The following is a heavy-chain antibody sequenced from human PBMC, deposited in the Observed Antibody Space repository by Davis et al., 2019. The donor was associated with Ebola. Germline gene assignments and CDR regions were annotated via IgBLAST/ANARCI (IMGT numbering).Heavy chain of an antibody. CDR2: ISGSGGST. V-gene: IGHV3-23*01. J-gene: IGHJ6*02. CDR3: ARDGFSSSWYYYGMDV. Sequence: AGSLTLSCAASEFTFSSYAMSWVRQAPGKGLEWVSGISGSGGSTYYADSVKGRFTISRDNSKNTLYLQMNSLRAEDTAVYYCARDGFSSSWYYYGMDVWGQGTTVTVSS. D-gene: IGHD6-13*01. CDR1: EFTFSSYA.